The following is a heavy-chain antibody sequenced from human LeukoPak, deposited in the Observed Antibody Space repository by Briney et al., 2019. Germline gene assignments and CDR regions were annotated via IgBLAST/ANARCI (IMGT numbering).Heavy chain of an antibody. V-gene: IGHV1-69*05. D-gene: IGHD3-10*01. CDR1: GGTFSSYA. J-gene: IGHJ6*02. CDR2: IIPIFGTA. CDR3: ARDMYYGSGTPMQYGMDV. Sequence: LGSSVKVSCKASGGTFSSYAISWVRQAPGQGLEWMGGIIPIFGTANYAQKFQGRVTITTDESTSTAYMELSSLRSEDTAVYYCARDMYYGSGTPMQYGMDVWGQGTTVTVSS.